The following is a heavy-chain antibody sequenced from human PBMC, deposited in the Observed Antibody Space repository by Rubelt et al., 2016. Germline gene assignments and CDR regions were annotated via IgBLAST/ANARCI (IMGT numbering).Heavy chain of an antibody. J-gene: IGHJ3*02. V-gene: IGHV4-34*01. CDR2: INHSGST. D-gene: IGHD6-19*01. Sequence: VQLVESGGGLVQPGGSLRLSCAASGFTFSSYAMSWVRQAPGKGLEWIGEINHSGSTNYNPSLKSRVTISVDTSKNQFSLKLSSVTAADTAVYYCASQSSSGWYAFDIWGQGTMVTVSS. CDR3: ASQSSSGWYAFDI. CDR1: GFTFSSYA.